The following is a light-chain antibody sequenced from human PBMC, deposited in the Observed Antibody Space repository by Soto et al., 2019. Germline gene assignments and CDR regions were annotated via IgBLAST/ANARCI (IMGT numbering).Light chain of an antibody. Sequence: DIQMTQSPSSLSASVGDRVTITCRAGLNIGDSLSWLQQKAGKPPTQLIYGASALQSGVPVRFSGSASGADFTLTIRNMQREDFATYYCLQTYNLPRTFGQGTKVDIK. CDR1: LNIGDS. CDR3: LQTYNLPRT. V-gene: IGKV1-39*01. J-gene: IGKJ1*01. CDR2: GAS.